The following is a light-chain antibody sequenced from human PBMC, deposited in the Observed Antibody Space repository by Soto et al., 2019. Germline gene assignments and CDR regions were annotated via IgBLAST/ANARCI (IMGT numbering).Light chain of an antibody. CDR3: SSYTSSRIVV. CDR2: DVS. V-gene: IGLV2-14*01. J-gene: IGLJ2*01. CDR1: SSDVGGYNY. Sequence: QSALTQPASVSGSPGQSITISCTGTSSDVGGYNYVSWYQQHPGKAPKLMIYDVSNRPPGVSNRFSGTKSGNTASLTISGLQAEDEADYYCSSYTSSRIVVFGGGTKLTVL.